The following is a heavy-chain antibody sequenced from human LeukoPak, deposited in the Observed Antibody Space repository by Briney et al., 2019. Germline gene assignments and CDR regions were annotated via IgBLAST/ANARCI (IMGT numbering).Heavy chain of an antibody. V-gene: IGHV3-23*01. CDR3: AKHRGDYYEPFDH. D-gene: IGHD3-22*01. Sequence: GGSLRLSCAASGFTFSSYAMSWVRQAPGKGLEWVSGIGDSDDNTYYADSVKGRFTISRDNSKNTLYLQMNSLRGEDTAVYFCAKHRGDYYEPFDHWGQGTLVTVSS. CDR1: GFTFSSYA. J-gene: IGHJ4*02. CDR2: IGDSDDNT.